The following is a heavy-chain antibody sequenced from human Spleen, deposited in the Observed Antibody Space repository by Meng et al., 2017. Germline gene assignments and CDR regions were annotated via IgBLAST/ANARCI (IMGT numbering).Heavy chain of an antibody. CDR1: GFTFSGSS. CDR2: ISSKASNYAT. Sequence: GGSLRLSCAASGFTFSGSSMHWVRQASGKGLEWVGRISSKASNYATAYAASMKGRFTISRDDSKNTMYLQMNSLKTEDTAVYYCAKDRPGSGWCVDYWGQGTLVTGSS. J-gene: IGHJ4*02. V-gene: IGHV3-73*01. D-gene: IGHD6-19*01. CDR3: AKDRPGSGWCVDY.